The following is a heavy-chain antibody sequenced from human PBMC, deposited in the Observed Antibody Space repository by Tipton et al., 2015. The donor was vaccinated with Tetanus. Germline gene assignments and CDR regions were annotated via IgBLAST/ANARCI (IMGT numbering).Heavy chain of an antibody. CDR1: GGSISSYY. CDR3: ARDPGGVSDY. D-gene: IGHD3-16*01. V-gene: IGHV4-59*01. CDR2: IYYSGST. J-gene: IGHJ4*02. Sequence: TLSLTCTVSGGSISSYYWSWIRQPPGKGLEWIGYIYYSGSTHYNPSLKSRVTISVDTSKNQFSLKLSSVTAADTAVYYCARDPGGVSDYWGQGTLVTVSS.